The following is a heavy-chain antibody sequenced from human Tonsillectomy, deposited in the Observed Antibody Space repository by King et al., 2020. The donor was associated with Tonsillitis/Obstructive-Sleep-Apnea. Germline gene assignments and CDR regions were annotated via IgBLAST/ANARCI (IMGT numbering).Heavy chain of an antibody. Sequence: QLVQSGAEVRKPGESLKISCKGSGYRFTSQWIGWVRQMPGKGLEWMGVVFPGDSDTRYSPSFQGHVTISADESISTAYLQWSSLKASDTAIYYCVRHGDDYKPPDHWGQGTRVTVSS. CDR3: VRHGDDYKPPDH. D-gene: IGHD2-21*01. CDR2: VFPGDSDT. J-gene: IGHJ4*02. V-gene: IGHV5-51*01. CDR1: GYRFTSQW.